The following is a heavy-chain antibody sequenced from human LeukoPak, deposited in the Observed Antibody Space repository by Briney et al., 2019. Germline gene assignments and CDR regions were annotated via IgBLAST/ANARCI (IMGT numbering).Heavy chain of an antibody. Sequence: GSLRLSCAASGFTFSSYWMSWVRQAPGKGLEWVATIKQDGSEKYYVDSVKGRFTISRDNAKNSLYLQMNSLRAEDTAVYYCARDPEGAITPENWGQGTLVTVSS. V-gene: IGHV3-7*01. CDR1: GFTFSSYW. D-gene: IGHD1-26*01. CDR3: ARDPEGAITPEN. J-gene: IGHJ4*02. CDR2: IKQDGSEK.